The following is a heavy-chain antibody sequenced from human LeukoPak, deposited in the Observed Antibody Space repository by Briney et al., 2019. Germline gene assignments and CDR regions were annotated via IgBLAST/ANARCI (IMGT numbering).Heavy chain of an antibody. CDR1: GGSISSYY. CDR2: IYYGGST. D-gene: IGHD6-13*01. CDR3: ARRGAAGDFDY. Sequence: SETLSLTCTVSGGSISSYYWSWIRQPPGKGLEWIGYIYYGGSTNYNPSLKSRVTISVDTSKNQFSLKLSSVTAADTAVYYCARRGAAGDFDYWGQGTLVTVSS. J-gene: IGHJ4*02. V-gene: IGHV4-59*08.